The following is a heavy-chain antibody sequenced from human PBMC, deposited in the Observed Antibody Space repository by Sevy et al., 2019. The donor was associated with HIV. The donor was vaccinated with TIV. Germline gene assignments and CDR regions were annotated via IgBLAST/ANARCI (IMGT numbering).Heavy chain of an antibody. CDR2: IIPIFGTA. CDR3: AATYYYDSSGYRNLDAFDI. V-gene: IGHV1-69*13. CDR1: GGTFSSYA. D-gene: IGHD3-22*01. J-gene: IGHJ3*02. Sequence: ASVTVSCKASGGTFSSYAISWVRQAPGQGLAWMGGIIPIFGTANYAQKFQGRVTITADESTSTAYMELSSLRSEDTAVYYCAATYYYDSSGYRNLDAFDIWGQGTMVTVSS.